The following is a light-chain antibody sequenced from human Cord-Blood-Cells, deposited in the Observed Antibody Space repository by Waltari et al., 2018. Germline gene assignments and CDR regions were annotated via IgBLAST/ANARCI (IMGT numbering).Light chain of an antibody. CDR3: QQYYSTTLT. CDR1: QSVLYSTNNKSY. Sequence: DIVMTQSPDSLAVSLGERGTINCKSSQSVLYSTNNKSYLAWYQQKPGQPPKMLIYCASTRQSGVPDRFSSSGCGTDFTLTISSLQAEDVTVYYCQQYYSTTLTFGGGTKVEIK. CDR2: CAS. V-gene: IGKV4-1*01. J-gene: IGKJ4*01.